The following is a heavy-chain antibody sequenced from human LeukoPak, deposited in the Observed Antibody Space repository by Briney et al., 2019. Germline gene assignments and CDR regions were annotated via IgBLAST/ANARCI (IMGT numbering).Heavy chain of an antibody. CDR2: IYTSGST. D-gene: IGHD3-10*01. Sequence: SETLSLTCTVSGDSISSYYWSWIRQPAGKGLEWIGRIYTSGSTNYNPSLKSRVTISVDTSKNQFSLKLSSVTAADTAVYYCARDYYYGSGSYSAHYYYYYMDVWGKGTTVTISS. CDR3: ARDYYYGSGSYSAHYYYYYMDV. V-gene: IGHV4-4*07. CDR1: GDSISSYY. J-gene: IGHJ6*03.